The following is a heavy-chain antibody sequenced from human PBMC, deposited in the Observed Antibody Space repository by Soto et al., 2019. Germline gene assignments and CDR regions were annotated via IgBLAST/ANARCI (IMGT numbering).Heavy chain of an antibody. CDR2: ISYDGRT. CDR1: GGSISNSNYY. Sequence: SETLSLTCTVSGGSISNSNYYWGWIRQPPGKGLEWIGSISYDGRTSDYNSSLKSRVTTSVDTAKNQFSVKLTSVAAADTAVYFCASLRRGVNLYGYVDVWGEGTTVTVSS. J-gene: IGHJ6*03. D-gene: IGHD2-8*01. CDR3: ASLRRGVNLYGYVDV. V-gene: IGHV4-39*01.